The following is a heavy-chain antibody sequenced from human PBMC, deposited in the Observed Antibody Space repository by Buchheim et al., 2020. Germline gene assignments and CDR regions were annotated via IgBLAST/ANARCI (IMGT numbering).Heavy chain of an antibody. V-gene: IGHV3-23*01. D-gene: IGHD1-7*01. Sequence: EVQLMESGGGLVQPGGSLRLSCAASGFTFSDYAMSWVRQAPGKGLEWVSAISGSGGSTYYADSVKGRVTISRDNSKNTLYLHMNNLRGEDTALYYCAKSFSGGTSEPFDCWGQGIL. CDR2: ISGSGGST. CDR1: GFTFSDYA. CDR3: AKSFSGGTSEPFDC. J-gene: IGHJ4*02.